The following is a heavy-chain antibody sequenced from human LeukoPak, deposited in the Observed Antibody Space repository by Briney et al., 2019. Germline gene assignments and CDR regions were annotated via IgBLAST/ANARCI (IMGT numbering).Heavy chain of an antibody. D-gene: IGHD3-3*01. J-gene: IGHJ4*02. V-gene: IGHV3-23*01. CDR2: ISISAAGA. Sequence: PGGSLRLSCAASGFTLSSYGMSWVRQAPGKGLEWVSVISISAAGAYYADSVKGRFTIARDNSKSSLYLLMNSLRADDTAVYYCAKGHSYYDFQILYWGQGTLVTVSS. CDR3: AKGHSYYDFQILY. CDR1: GFTLSSYG.